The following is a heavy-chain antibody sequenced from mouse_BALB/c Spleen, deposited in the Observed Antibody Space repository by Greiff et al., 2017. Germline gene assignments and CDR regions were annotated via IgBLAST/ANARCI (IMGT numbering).Heavy chain of an antibody. CDR2: IYPGSGST. D-gene: IGHD2-10*01. Sequence: VHLVESGPELVKPGASVKMSCKASGYTFTDYVISWVKQRTGQGLEWIGEIYPGSGSTYYNEKFKGKATLTADKSSNTAYMQLSSLTSEDSAVYFCARAYYGNYVFAYWGQGTLVTVSA. CDR1: GYTFTDYV. V-gene: IGHV1-77*01. J-gene: IGHJ3*01. CDR3: ARAYYGNYVFAY.